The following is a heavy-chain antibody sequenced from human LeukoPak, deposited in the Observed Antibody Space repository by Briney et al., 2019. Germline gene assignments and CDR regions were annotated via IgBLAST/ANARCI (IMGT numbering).Heavy chain of an antibody. CDR3: AKDRQGFGFGEQLDYYYMDV. J-gene: IGHJ6*03. Sequence: GRSLRLSCVASEFTFSGYAMSWVRQVPGKGLEWVSVISGSGGSTYYADSVKGRFTISRDNSKNTLYLQINSLRAEATAVYYCAKDRQGFGFGEQLDYYYMDVWGKGTTVTVSS. CDR1: EFTFSGYA. V-gene: IGHV3-23*01. CDR2: ISGSGGST. D-gene: IGHD3-10*01.